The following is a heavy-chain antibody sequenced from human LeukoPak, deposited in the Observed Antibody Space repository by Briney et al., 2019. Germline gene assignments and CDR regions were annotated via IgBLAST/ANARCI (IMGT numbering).Heavy chain of an antibody. CDR3: ARLALAAPARKNDAFVI. Sequence: PSETLSLTCAVSGGSISSSNWWSWVRQPPGKGLEWIGEIYHSGSTNYNPSLKSRVTISVDKSKNQFSLKLSSVTAADTAVHYCARLALAAPARKNDAFVIWGQGTMVTVSS. CDR1: GGSISSSNW. V-gene: IGHV4-4*02. CDR2: IYHSGST. J-gene: IGHJ3*02. D-gene: IGHD6-6*01.